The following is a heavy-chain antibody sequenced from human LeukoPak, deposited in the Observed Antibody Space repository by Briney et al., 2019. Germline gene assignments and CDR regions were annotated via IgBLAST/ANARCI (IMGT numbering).Heavy chain of an antibody. Sequence: SETLSLTCTVSGYSISSGYYWGWIRQPPGKGLEWIGSIYHSGSTYYNPSLKSRVTISVDTSKKQFSLKLSSVTAAGTAVYYCARDGGYCSSASCLGVDYWGQGTLVTVSS. D-gene: IGHD2-2*01. J-gene: IGHJ4*02. V-gene: IGHV4-38-2*02. CDR2: IYHSGST. CDR1: GYSISSGYY. CDR3: ARDGGYCSSASCLGVDY.